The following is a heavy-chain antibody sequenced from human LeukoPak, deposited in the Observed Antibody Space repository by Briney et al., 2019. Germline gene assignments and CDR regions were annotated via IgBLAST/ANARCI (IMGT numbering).Heavy chain of an antibody. CDR1: GDSVSSNSAT. Sequence: SQTLSLTCAISGDSVSSNSATWIWLRQSPSRGLEWLGRTYYYTSKLYNDYGLSVRSRITVNTDTYTNEFSVQLNSVTPEDTAVYYCARAPHGSGCGYWSQGTLVTVSS. D-gene: IGHD6-19*01. V-gene: IGHV6-1*01. CDR2: TYYYTSKLYN. CDR3: ARAPHGSGCGY. J-gene: IGHJ4*02.